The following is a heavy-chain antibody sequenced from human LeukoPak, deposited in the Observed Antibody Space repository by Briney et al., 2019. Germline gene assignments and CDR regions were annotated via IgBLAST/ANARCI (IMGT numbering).Heavy chain of an antibody. V-gene: IGHV4-34*01. CDR3: ARSSSTFYYYYGMDV. CDR2: INHSGST. D-gene: IGHD6-6*01. Sequence: SETLSLTCAVYGGSFSGYYWSRIRQPPGKGLEWIGEINHSGSTNYNPSLKSQVTISVDTSKNQFSLKLSSVTAADTAVYYCARSSSTFYYYYGMDVWGQGTTVTVSS. J-gene: IGHJ6*02. CDR1: GGSFSGYY.